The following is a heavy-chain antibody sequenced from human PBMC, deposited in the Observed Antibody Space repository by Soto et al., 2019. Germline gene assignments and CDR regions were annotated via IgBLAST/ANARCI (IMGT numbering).Heavy chain of an antibody. J-gene: IGHJ4*02. D-gene: IGHD3-3*01. V-gene: IGHV4-4*07. CDR1: AGSISNYF. CDR3: ARGGQDFWSGPFDY. Sequence: PSETLSLTCTVSAGSISNYFCNWIRQPAGKGLEWIGRIDNSGSTNYNPSLKSRVTMSSDTSRNQFSLKLNSVTAADTAVYYCARGGQDFWSGPFDYWGPGALVTVSS. CDR2: IDNSGST.